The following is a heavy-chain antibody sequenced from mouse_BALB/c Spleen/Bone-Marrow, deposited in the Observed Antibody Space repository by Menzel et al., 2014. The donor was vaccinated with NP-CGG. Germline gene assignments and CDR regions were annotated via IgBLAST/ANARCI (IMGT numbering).Heavy chain of an antibody. D-gene: IGHD2-4*01. J-gene: IGHJ2*01. Sequence: QVQLKESGAELVRPGTSVKVSCKASGYAFTNYLIEGVKQRPGQGLEGIGVINPGSGGTNYNEKFKGKATLTADKSSSTAYMQLSSLTSDDSAVYFCARREDYDLDYWGQGTTLTVSS. V-gene: IGHV1-54*01. CDR2: INPGSGGT. CDR1: GYAFTNYL. CDR3: ARREDYDLDY.